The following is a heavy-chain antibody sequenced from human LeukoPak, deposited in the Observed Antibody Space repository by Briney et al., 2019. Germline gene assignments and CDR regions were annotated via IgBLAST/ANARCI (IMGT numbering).Heavy chain of an antibody. D-gene: IGHD2-15*01. J-gene: IGHJ4*02. Sequence: GGSLRLSCAASGFTFSSYSMYWVRQAPGKGLEWVSSISSSSSYIYYEDSVKGRFTISRDDAKNSLYLQMNSLRAEDTAVYYCARVTPVYCSGGSCYGKDFDYWGQGTLVTVSS. V-gene: IGHV3-21*01. CDR2: ISSSSSYI. CDR1: GFTFSSYS. CDR3: ARVTPVYCSGGSCYGKDFDY.